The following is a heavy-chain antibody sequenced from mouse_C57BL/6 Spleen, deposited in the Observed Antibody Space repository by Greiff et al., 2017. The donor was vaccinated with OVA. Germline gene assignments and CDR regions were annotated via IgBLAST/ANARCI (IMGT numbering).Heavy chain of an antibody. D-gene: IGHD1-1*01. CDR2: ISYDGSN. CDR1: GYSITSGYY. J-gene: IGHJ2*01. Sequence: EVKLQESGPGLVKPSQSLSLTCSVTGYSITSGYYWNWIRQFPGNKLEWMGYISYDGSNNYNPSLKNRISITRDTSKNQFFLKLNSVTTEDTATYYCARAGYGSSIYYFDYWGQGTTLTVSS. V-gene: IGHV3-6*01. CDR3: ARAGYGSSIYYFDY.